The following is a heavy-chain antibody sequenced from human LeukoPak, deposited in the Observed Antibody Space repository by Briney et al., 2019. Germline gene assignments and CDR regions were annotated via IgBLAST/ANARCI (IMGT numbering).Heavy chain of an antibody. CDR1: GFTFSSYA. J-gene: IGHJ4*02. D-gene: IGHD2-2*01. CDR2: ISGSGGST. V-gene: IGHV3-23*01. CDR3: AKGTPYCSSTSCYRVFDY. Sequence: GGSLRLSCAASGFTFSSYAMSWVRQAPGKGLEWVSGISGSGGSTYYADSVKGRFTISRDNSKNTLYLQMNSLRAEDTAVYYCAKGTPYCSSTSCYRVFDYWGQGTLVTVSS.